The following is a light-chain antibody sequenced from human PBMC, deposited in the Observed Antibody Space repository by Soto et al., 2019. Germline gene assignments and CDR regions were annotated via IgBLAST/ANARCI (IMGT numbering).Light chain of an antibody. CDR3: QSYDDSLSSYV. V-gene: IGLV1-40*01. CDR1: SSNIGAGYD. J-gene: IGLJ1*01. CDR2: SNN. Sequence: SVLTQPPSVSGAPGQRVTISCTGSSSNIGAGYDVHWYQQLPGTAPKLLIYSNNNRPSGVPDRFSGSKSGSSASLAITGLQDEDEADYYCQSYDDSLSSYVFGSGTKVTVL.